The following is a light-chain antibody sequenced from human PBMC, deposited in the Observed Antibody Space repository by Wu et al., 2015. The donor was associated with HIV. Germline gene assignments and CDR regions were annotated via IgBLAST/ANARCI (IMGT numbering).Light chain of an antibody. CDR2: GAS. J-gene: IGKJ1*01. Sequence: EIVLTQSPGTLSLSPGERVTLSCRASQSVSSYVAWYQQKPGQAPRLLIYGASSRATGIPDRFSGSRSGTDFTLTISRLEPEDFAVYYCQHYGSSPGTFGQGTKVEIK. CDR1: QSVSSY. CDR3: QHYGSSPGT. V-gene: IGKV3-20*01.